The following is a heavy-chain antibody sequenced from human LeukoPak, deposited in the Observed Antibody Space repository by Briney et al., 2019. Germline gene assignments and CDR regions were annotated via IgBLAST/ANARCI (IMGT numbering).Heavy chain of an antibody. CDR3: AGKYYYDSRELKGDY. CDR1: GFTVSSNY. D-gene: IGHD3-22*01. CDR2: IYSGGST. V-gene: IGHV3-66*01. J-gene: IGHJ4*02. Sequence: GGSLRLSCAASGFTVSSNYMSWVRQAPGKGLEWVSVIYSGGSTYYADSVKGRFTISRDNSKNTLYLQMNSLRAEDTAVYYCAGKYYYDSRELKGDYWGQGTLVTVSS.